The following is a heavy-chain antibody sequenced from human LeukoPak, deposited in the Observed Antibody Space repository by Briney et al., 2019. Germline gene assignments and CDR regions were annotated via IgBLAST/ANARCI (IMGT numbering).Heavy chain of an antibody. CDR2: ISSSGSTI. D-gene: IGHD4-11*01. V-gene: IGHV3-48*03. CDR3: ARDRGYSNYEFDY. CDR1: GFTFSSYE. Sequence: GGSLRLSCAASGFTFSSYEMNWVHQAPGKGLEWVSYISSSGSTIYYADSVKGRFTISRDNAKNSLYLQMNSLRAEDTAVYYCARDRGYSNYEFDYWGQGTLVTVSS. J-gene: IGHJ4*02.